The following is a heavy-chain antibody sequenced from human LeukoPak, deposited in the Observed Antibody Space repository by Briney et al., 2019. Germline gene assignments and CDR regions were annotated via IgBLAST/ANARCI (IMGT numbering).Heavy chain of an antibody. CDR3: ARVLYDRTGNNWFDP. CDR2: ISAYNGNT. Sequence: ASVKVSCKASGYTFTSYGISWLRQAPEQGLEWMGWISAYNGNTNYAQKLQGRVTITTDTSTSTAYMELRSLRSDDPAVYYCARVLYDRTGNNWFDPWGQGTLVTVSS. CDR1: GYTFTSYG. V-gene: IGHV1-18*01. J-gene: IGHJ5*02. D-gene: IGHD3-22*01.